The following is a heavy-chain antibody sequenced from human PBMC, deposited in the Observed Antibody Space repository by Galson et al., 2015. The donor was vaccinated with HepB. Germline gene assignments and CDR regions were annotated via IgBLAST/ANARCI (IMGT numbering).Heavy chain of an antibody. Sequence: SVKVSCKASGGTFSSYGISWVRQAPGQGLEWMGGIIPIFGTANYAQNFQGRVTINADESTSTAHMELSSLRSEDTAVYYCAREGALLRAKYGMDVWGQGTTVTVSS. CDR3: AREGALLRAKYGMDV. CDR1: GGTFSSYG. V-gene: IGHV1-69*13. CDR2: IIPIFGTA. J-gene: IGHJ6*02. D-gene: IGHD3-9*01.